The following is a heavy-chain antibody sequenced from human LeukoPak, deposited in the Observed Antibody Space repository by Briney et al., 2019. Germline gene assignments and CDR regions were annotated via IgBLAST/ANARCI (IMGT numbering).Heavy chain of an antibody. CDR2: ISGSGDST. CDR1: GFTFSNYA. J-gene: IGHJ4*02. CDR3: ARRGYHDSSGYDY. D-gene: IGHD3-22*01. Sequence: GGSLRLSCAASGFTFSNYAMRWVRQAPGKGLEWVSGISGSGDSTYYADSVKGRFTISRDNSKNTLYLQMNSLRVEDTAIYYCARRGYHDSSGYDYWGQGTPVTVSS. V-gene: IGHV3-23*01.